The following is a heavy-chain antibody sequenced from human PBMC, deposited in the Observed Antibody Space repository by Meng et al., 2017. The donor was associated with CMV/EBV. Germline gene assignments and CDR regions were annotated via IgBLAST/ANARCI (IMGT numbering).Heavy chain of an antibody. V-gene: IGHV4-34*01. CDR2: INHSGST. CDR1: GGAVSGYD. J-gene: IGHJ4*02. D-gene: IGHD4-23*01. Sequence: QVQLQQWGAGLLKPSGTLSLTCAVDGGAVSGYDWSWIRQPAGKGLEWIGEINHSGSTNYNPSLKSRVTISVDTSKNQFSLKLSSVTAAETAVYYCARCRARVVPDYWGQGTLVTVSS. CDR3: ARCRARVVPDY.